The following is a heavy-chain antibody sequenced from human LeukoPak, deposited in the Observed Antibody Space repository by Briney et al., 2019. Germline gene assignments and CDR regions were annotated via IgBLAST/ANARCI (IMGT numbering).Heavy chain of an antibody. CDR1: GGIFNSYG. CDR2: IIPMLGIP. J-gene: IGHJ5*02. V-gene: IGHV1-69*04. D-gene: IGHD1-26*01. Sequence: SVKVSCKASGGIFNSYGITWVRQAPGQGLEWMGRIIPMLGIPNYAQKFQGRVTITADKSRSTAYMELSSLRSEDAAVYYCASWVGATQNWFDPWGQGTLVTVSS. CDR3: ASWVGATQNWFDP.